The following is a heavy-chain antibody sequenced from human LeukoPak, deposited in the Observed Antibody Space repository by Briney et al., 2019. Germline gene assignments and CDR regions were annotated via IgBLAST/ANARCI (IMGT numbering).Heavy chain of an antibody. J-gene: IGHJ4*02. CDR1: GFTVSSNY. CDR3: AKTAPYYGSGQLPVYYFDY. CDR2: IYSGGST. V-gene: IGHV3-53*01. D-gene: IGHD3-10*01. Sequence: PGGSLRLSCAASGFTVSSNYMSWVRQAPGKGLEWVSVIYSGGSTYYADSVKGRFTISRDNSKNTLYLQMNSLRAEDTAVYYCAKTAPYYGSGQLPVYYFDYWGQGTLVTASS.